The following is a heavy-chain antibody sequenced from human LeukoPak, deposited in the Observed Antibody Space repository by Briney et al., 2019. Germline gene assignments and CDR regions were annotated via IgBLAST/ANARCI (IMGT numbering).Heavy chain of an antibody. J-gene: IGHJ4*02. V-gene: IGHV1-69*01. D-gene: IGHD6-13*01. Sequence: ASVKVSCKASGGTFSSYAISWVRQAPGQGLEWMGGIIPIFGTANYAQKFQGRVTITADESTSTAYMELSSLRSEDTAVYYCASGGAAAETPPKFDYWGQGTLVTVSS. CDR1: GGTFSSYA. CDR3: ASGGAAAETPPKFDY. CDR2: IIPIFGTA.